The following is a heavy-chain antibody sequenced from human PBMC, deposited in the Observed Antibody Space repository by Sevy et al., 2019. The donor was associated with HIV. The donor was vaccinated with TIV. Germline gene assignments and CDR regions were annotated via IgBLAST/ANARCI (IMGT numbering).Heavy chain of an antibody. J-gene: IGHJ6*02. CDR3: ARGRPDYYYGMDV. Sequence: SETLSLTCNVSGDSISGYYWSWIRQPPGKGLEWIGYIYYTRSTNYNPYLKSRVTISKDTSKNQVSLKLSSVIVADTAVYYCARGRPDYYYGMDVWGQGTTVTVSS. CDR1: GDSISGYY. CDR2: IYYTRST. V-gene: IGHV4-59*01.